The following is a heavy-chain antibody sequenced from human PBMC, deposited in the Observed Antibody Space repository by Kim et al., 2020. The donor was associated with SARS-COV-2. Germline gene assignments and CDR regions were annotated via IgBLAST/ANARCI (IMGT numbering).Heavy chain of an antibody. D-gene: IGHD6-19*01. CDR3: ARSLAWDFIAVAGNPHPSFDY. CDR1: GGSISSSSYY. Sequence: SETLSLTCTVSGGSISSSSYYWGWIRQPPGKGLEWIGSIYYSGSTYYNPSLKSRVTISVDTSKNQFSLKLSSVTAADTAVYYCARSLAWDFIAVAGNPHPSFDYWGQGTLVTVSS. CDR2: IYYSGST. V-gene: IGHV4-39*01. J-gene: IGHJ4*02.